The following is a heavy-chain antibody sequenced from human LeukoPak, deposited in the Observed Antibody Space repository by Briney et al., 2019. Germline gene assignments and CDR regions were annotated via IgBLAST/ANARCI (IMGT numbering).Heavy chain of an antibody. Sequence: PSETLSPSCTVSGGSISGYYWTWIRQPPGRGLEWVGYLYYGGRTYYNPSLESRLTISVDTSKNQFSLNVRSVTAADSAVYYCARGGTSGTVLDHWGRGALVTVSS. CDR1: GGSISGYY. CDR2: LYYGGRT. J-gene: IGHJ4*02. V-gene: IGHV4-59*08. D-gene: IGHD1-7*01. CDR3: ARGGTSGTVLDH.